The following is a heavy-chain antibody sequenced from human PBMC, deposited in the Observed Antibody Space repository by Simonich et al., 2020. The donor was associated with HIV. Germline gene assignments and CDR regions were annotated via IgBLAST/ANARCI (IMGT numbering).Heavy chain of an antibody. Sequence: QVQLVQSGAEVKKPGASVKVSCKASGYTFTSCGISWVRQAPGQGLEWMGWISADNGKTNYAKKFQDRVTMTKDTSTTTAQMEVRSLRSDDTAVYYCARLLGDYFDYWGQGTLVTVSS. CDR2: ISADNGKT. D-gene: IGHD3-16*01. V-gene: IGHV1-18*01. CDR1: GYTFTSCG. J-gene: IGHJ4*02. CDR3: ARLLGDYFDY.